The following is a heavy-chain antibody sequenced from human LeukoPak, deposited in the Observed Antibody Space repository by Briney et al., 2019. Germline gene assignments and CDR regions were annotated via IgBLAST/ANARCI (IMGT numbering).Heavy chain of an antibody. D-gene: IGHD2-2*01. CDR2: IYYSGST. V-gene: IGHV4-39*01. CDR1: VGSISGISYS. CDR3: ARQGRIVVPAAIGN. J-gene: IGHJ4*02. Sequence: EPRPLTATASVGSISGISYSWAWFPQPPGKGLEGLGSIYYSGSTYYNPSLKSRVTISVDTSKNQFSLKLSSVTAADTAIYYCARQGRIVVPAAIGNWGQGTLVTVSS.